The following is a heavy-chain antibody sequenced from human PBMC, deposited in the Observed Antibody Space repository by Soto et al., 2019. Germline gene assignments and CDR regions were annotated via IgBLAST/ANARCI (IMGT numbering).Heavy chain of an antibody. CDR3: TRDSPYDFWSGYQGRHYYYGMDV. D-gene: IGHD3-3*01. CDR2: IRSKAYGGTT. J-gene: IGHJ6*02. V-gene: IGHV3-49*03. Sequence: GGSRRLSCTASGFTFGEYAMSWFRQAPGKGLEWVGFIRSKAYGGTTEYAASVKGRFTISRDDSKSIAYLQMNSLKTEDTAVYYCTRDSPYDFWSGYQGRHYYYGMDVWGQGTTVTVSS. CDR1: GFTFGEYA.